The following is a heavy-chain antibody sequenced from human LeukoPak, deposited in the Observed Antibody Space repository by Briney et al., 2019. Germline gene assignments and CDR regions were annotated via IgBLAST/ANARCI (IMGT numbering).Heavy chain of an antibody. CDR3: ASLRYGSGSQGALDYGSDY. J-gene: IGHJ4*02. CDR1: GGSISGYY. CDR2: IYYSGST. D-gene: IGHD3-10*01. Sequence: SETLSLTCTVSGGSISGYYWSWVRQPPGKGLEWIGYIYYSGSTNYNPSLKSRVTISVDTSKNEFSLKLNSVTAADTAVYYCASLRYGSGSQGALDYGSDYWGQGTLVTVSS. V-gene: IGHV4-59*01.